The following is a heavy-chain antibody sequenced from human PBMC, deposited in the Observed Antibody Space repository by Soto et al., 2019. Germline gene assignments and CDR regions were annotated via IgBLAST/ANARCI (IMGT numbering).Heavy chain of an antibody. D-gene: IGHD4-17*01. J-gene: IGHJ4*02. CDR1: GGSISSSSYY. Sequence: QLQLQESGPGLVKPSETLSLTCTVSGGSISSSSYYWGWIRQPPGKGLEWIGSIYYSGSTYYNPSLKSRVTISVDTSKNQFSLKLSSVTAADTAVYYCARLDDHYGDYVVFDYWGQGTLVTVSS. CDR3: ARLDDHYGDYVVFDY. CDR2: IYYSGST. V-gene: IGHV4-39*01.